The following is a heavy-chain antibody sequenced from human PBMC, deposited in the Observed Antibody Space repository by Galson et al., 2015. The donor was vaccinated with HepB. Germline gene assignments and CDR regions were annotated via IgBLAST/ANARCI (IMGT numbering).Heavy chain of an antibody. CDR1: GYTFTGYY. CDR2: INPNSGGT. Sequence: CKASGYTFTGYYMHWVRQAPGQGLEWMGWINPNSGGTNYAQKLQGRVTMTTDTSTSTAYMELRSLRSDDTAVYYCARGFFTAAGIAAAGRVDYWGQGTLVTVSS. CDR3: ARGFFTAAGIAAAGRVDY. J-gene: IGHJ4*02. V-gene: IGHV1-2*02. D-gene: IGHD6-13*01.